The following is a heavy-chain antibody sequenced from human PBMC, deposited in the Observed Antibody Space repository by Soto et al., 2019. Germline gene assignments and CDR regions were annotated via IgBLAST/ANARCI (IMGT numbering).Heavy chain of an antibody. D-gene: IGHD6-13*01. CDR3: AMDARIAVAKGALCNWFDP. Sequence: QVQLVESGGGVVQPGRSLRLSCAASGFTFTSYGMHWVRQAPGKGLEWVAVISYDGFNRYYGDSVKGRFTISRDDSKNTLYLQRNSLRPEDTAVYYCAMDARIAVAKGALCNWFDPWGQGTLVTVSS. J-gene: IGHJ5*02. CDR2: ISYDGFNR. CDR1: GFTFTSYG. V-gene: IGHV3-30*03.